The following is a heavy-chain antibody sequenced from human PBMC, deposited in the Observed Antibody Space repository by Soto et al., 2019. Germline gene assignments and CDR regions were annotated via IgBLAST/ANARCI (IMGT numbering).Heavy chain of an antibody. D-gene: IGHD3-3*01. CDR2: ISGSGGST. CDR1: GFTFSSYA. Sequence: PGGSLRLSCAASGFTFSSYAMSWVRQAPGKGLEWVSAISGSGGSTYYADSVKGRFTISRDNSKNTLYLQMNSLRAEDTAVYYCAKAPHTYYDFWSGYYEYYFDYWGQGTLVTVSS. V-gene: IGHV3-23*01. CDR3: AKAPHTYYDFWSGYYEYYFDY. J-gene: IGHJ4*02.